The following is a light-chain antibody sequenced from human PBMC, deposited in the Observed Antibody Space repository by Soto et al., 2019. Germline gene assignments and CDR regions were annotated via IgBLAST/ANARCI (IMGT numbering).Light chain of an antibody. J-gene: IGLJ2*01. Sequence: QSALTQPASVSGSPGQSITISCTGTSSNVGSYDLVSWYQQHPGEAPKLMIYEGTKRPSGVSNRFSGSKSANTASLTISGLQPEDAADYYCCSYTSSSTLFGGGTKLTVL. CDR2: EGT. CDR3: CSYTSSSTL. V-gene: IGLV2-14*02. CDR1: SSNVGSYDL.